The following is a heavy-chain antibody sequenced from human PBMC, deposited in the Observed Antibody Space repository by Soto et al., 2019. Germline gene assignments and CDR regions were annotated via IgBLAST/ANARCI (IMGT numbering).Heavy chain of an antibody. J-gene: IGHJ5*02. V-gene: IGHV1-8*01. CDR3: ARHRIVPAAIRFGYNWFDP. D-gene: IGHD2-2*02. Sequence: GASVKVSCKASGYTFTSYDINWVRQATGQGLEWMGWMNPNSGNTGYAQKFQGRVTMTRNTSISTAYMELSSLRSEDTAVYYCARHRIVPAAIRFGYNWFDPWGQGTLVTVSS. CDR2: MNPNSGNT. CDR1: GYTFTSYD.